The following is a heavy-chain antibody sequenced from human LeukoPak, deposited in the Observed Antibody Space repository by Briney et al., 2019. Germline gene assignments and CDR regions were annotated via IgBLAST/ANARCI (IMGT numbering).Heavy chain of an antibody. V-gene: IGHV3-48*03. CDR2: ISSSASII. CDR3: ARDFRYEGDY. CDR1: GFTFSDYE. D-gene: IGHD5-12*01. Sequence: GGSLRLSCAASGFTFSDYEMNWVRQAPGKGLEWVSYISSSASIIYYSDSVKGRFTISRDNAKNSLYLQMNSLRDEDTAVYYCARDFRYEGDYWGQGTLVTVSS. J-gene: IGHJ4*02.